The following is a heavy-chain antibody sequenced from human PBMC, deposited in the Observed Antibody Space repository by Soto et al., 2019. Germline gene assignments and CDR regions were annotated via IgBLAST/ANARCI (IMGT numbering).Heavy chain of an antibody. CDR1: AFRLSSYA. CDR3: AKDRRDGDFMHILVVDF. Sequence: QVRLVESGGGVVQPGGSLRLSCASSAFRLSSYAMHWVRQAPGKGLEWVALMSYDESKKYYADSVKGRFTISRDTSKNTLVLEMNNLRVEDTAVYYCAKDRRDGDFMHILVVDFWGQGALVTVSS. CDR2: MSYDESKK. D-gene: IGHD2-15*01. V-gene: IGHV3-30*18. J-gene: IGHJ4*02.